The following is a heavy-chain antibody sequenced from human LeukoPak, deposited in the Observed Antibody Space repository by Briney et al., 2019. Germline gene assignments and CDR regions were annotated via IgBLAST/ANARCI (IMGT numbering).Heavy chain of an antibody. CDR3: ARAGGYSYGYPSYFDY. CDR2: IYGGGST. Sequence: GGSLRLSCAASGFTVSSNYMSWVRQAPGKGLEWVSVIYGGGSTYYADSVKGRFTISRDNSKNTLYLQMNSLRAEDTAVYYCARAGGYSYGYPSYFDYWGQGTLVTVSS. CDR1: GFTVSSNY. V-gene: IGHV3-53*01. J-gene: IGHJ4*02. D-gene: IGHD5-18*01.